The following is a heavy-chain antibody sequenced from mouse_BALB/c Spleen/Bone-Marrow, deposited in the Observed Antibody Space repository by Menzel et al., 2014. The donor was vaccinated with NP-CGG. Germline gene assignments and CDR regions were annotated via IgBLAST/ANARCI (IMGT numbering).Heavy chain of an antibody. D-gene: IGHD1-2*01. J-gene: IGHJ2*01. CDR2: INPYNDGS. CDR3: ARYYYGYYFDY. V-gene: IGHV1-14*01. CDR1: GYTFTSYV. Sequence: EVQLVESGPELVKPGASVKMSCKASGYTFTSYVMHWVKQKPGQGLEWIGYINPYNDGSKYNEKFKGKATLTSDKSSSTAYMELSSLTSEDSAVYYCARYYYGYYFDYWGQGTTLIVSS.